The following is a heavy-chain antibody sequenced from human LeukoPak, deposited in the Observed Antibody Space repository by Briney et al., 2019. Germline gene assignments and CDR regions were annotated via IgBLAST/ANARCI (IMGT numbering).Heavy chain of an antibody. CDR3: ARDQKYDFWSGYPGTAYYFDY. CDR1: GFTFSSYG. J-gene: IGHJ4*02. D-gene: IGHD3-3*01. Sequence: GGSLRLSCAASGFTFSSYGMHWVRQAPGKGLEWVAVIWYDGSNKYYADSVKGRFTISRDNSKNTLYLQMNGLRAEDTAVYYCARDQKYDFWSGYPGTAYYFDYWGQGTLVTVSS. CDR2: IWYDGSNK. V-gene: IGHV3-33*01.